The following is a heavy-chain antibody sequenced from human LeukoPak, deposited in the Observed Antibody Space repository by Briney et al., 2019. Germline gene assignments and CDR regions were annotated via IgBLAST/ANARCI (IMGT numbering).Heavy chain of an antibody. V-gene: IGHV3-23*01. J-gene: IGHJ1*01. Sequence: GGSLRLSCAASGFTFSSYAMSWVRQAPGKGLECISGFSGSGGSTYYADSVKGRFTISRDNSKNTLYLQMNSLRVEDTAIYYCTKERRGWFSEHWGQGTPVTVSS. CDR1: GFTFSSYA. D-gene: IGHD2/OR15-2a*01. CDR2: FSGSGGST. CDR3: TKERRGWFSEH.